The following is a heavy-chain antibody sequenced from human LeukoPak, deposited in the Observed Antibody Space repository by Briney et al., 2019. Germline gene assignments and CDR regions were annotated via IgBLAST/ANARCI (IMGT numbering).Heavy chain of an antibody. D-gene: IGHD1-26*01. CDR2: ISGSGGTT. CDR3: AKEETIVGATLPDY. CDR1: GFTFSSYA. Sequence: GGSLRLSCAASGFTFSSYAMSWVRQAPGKGLEWVSAISGSGGTTYYADSVKGRFTISRDNSKNTLYLQMNSLRAEDTAVYYCAKEETIVGATLPDYWGQGTLVTVSS. V-gene: IGHV3-23*01. J-gene: IGHJ4*02.